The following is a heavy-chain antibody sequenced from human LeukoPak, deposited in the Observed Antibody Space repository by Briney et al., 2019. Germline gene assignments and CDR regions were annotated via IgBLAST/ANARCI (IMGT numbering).Heavy chain of an antibody. J-gene: IGHJ3*02. CDR3: AREKELPEAARPDAFDI. Sequence: SVKVSCKASGGTFSSHAISWVRQAPGQGLEWMGGIIPIFGTANYAQKFQGRVTITTDESTSTAYMELSSLRSEDTAVYYCAREKELPEAARPDAFDIWGQGTMVTVSS. V-gene: IGHV1-69*05. CDR2: IIPIFGTA. D-gene: IGHD1-26*01. CDR1: GGTFSSHA.